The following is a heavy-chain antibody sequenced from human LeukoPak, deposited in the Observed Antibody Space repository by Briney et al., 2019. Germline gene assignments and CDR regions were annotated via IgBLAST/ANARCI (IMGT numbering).Heavy chain of an antibody. CDR3: ASEGKYSSLDY. Sequence: PGGSLRLSCAASGFTFRSTVMTWVRQAPGKGLEWVSVIYSGGSTYYADSVKGRFTISRDNSKNTLYLQMNSLRAEDTAVYYCASEGKYSSLDYWGQGTLVTVSS. CDR1: GFTFRSTV. D-gene: IGHD6-13*01. V-gene: IGHV3-66*01. J-gene: IGHJ4*02. CDR2: IYSGGST.